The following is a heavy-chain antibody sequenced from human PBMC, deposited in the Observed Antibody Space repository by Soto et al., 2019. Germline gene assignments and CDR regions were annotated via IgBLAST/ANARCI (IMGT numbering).Heavy chain of an antibody. CDR2: ISWNSETI. CDR3: AKDMKWGGMTTIHYFDS. J-gene: IGHJ4*02. V-gene: IGHV3-9*01. CDR1: GFTVDDYA. Sequence: EVQLVESGGGLVQPGRSLRLSCAASGFTVDDYAMHWVRQAPGKGLEWVSGISWNSETIDYADSVKGRFTISRDNAKSSLVLQMNSLRPDETALYYCAKDMKWGGMTTIHYFDSWGQGTLVTVSS. D-gene: IGHD4-17*01.